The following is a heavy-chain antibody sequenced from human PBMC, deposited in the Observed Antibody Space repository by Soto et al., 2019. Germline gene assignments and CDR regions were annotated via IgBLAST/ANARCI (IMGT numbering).Heavy chain of an antibody. CDR3: ARGFMDQGKGIAARPDYYYGMDV. V-gene: IGHV1-69*13. Sequence: SVKVSCKASGGTFSSYAISWVRQAPGQGLEWMGGIIPIFGTANYAQKFQGRVTITADESTSTAYMELSSLRSEDTAVYYCARGFMDQGKGIAARPDYYYGMDVWG. CDR2: IIPIFGTA. D-gene: IGHD6-6*01. CDR1: GGTFSSYA. J-gene: IGHJ6*02.